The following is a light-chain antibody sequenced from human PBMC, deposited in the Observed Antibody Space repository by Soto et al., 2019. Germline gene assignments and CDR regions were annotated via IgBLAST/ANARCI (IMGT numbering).Light chain of an antibody. CDR2: DVT. J-gene: IGLJ2*01. Sequence: QSALTQPASVSGSPGQSITISCTETSSDVGGYNYVSWYQQHPGKAPKLMIYDVTTRPSGVSTRFSGSKSGNTASLTISGLQAEDEAEYYCSSYTSSHTLAFGGGTNLTVL. V-gene: IGLV2-14*01. CDR3: SSYTSSHTLA. CDR1: SSDVGGYNY.